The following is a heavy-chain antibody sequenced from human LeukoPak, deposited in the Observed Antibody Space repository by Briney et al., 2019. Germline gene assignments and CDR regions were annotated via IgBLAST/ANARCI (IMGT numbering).Heavy chain of an antibody. CDR2: THTSGST. CDR1: GGSISSYY. D-gene: IGHD1/OR15-1a*01. Sequence: SETLSLTCTVSGGSISSYYWSWIRQPAGKGLEWIGRTHTSGSTNYKPSLNSRGTISVDKSKNQFSLKLSSVPAADTAVYYCARGSGDNWNIFDYWGQGTLVTVSS. CDR3: ARGSGDNWNIFDY. V-gene: IGHV4-4*07. J-gene: IGHJ4*02.